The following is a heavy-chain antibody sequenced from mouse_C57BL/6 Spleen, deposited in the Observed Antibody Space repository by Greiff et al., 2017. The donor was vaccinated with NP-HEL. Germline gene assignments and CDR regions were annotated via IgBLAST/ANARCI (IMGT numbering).Heavy chain of an antibody. CDR3: ARLRGIYYDYDEDFDY. J-gene: IGHJ2*01. V-gene: IGHV1-50*01. Sequence: VQLQQPGAELVKPGASVKLSCKASGYTFTSYWMQWVKQRPGQGLEWIGEIDPSDSYTNYNQKFKGKATLTVDTSSSTAYMQLSSLTSEDSAVYYCARLRGIYYDYDEDFDYWGQGTTLTVSS. D-gene: IGHD2-4*01. CDR1: GYTFTSYW. CDR2: IDPSDSYT.